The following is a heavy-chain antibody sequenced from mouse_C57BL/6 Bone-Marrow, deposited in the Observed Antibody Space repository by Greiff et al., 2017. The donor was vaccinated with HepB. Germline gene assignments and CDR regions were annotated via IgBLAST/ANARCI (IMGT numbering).Heavy chain of an antibody. D-gene: IGHD2-4*01. J-gene: IGHJ4*01. CDR3: ARDYDYGAMDY. CDR1: GYSITSGYD. V-gene: IGHV3-1*01. CDR2: ISYSGST. Sequence: VQLKQSGPGMVKPSQSLSLTCTVTGYSITSGYDWHWIRHFPGNNLEWMGYISYSGSTNYNPSLKSRISITHDTSKNHFFLKLNSVTTEYTATYYCARDYDYGAMDYWGQGTSVTVSS.